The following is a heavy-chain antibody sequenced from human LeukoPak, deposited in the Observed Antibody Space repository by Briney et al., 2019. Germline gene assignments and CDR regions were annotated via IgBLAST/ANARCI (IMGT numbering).Heavy chain of an antibody. V-gene: IGHV4-59*08. J-gene: IGHJ4*02. CDR1: GGSISSYY. CDR3: ARHPRVGSGWYSVDY. D-gene: IGHD6-19*01. Sequence: PSETLSLTCTVSGGSISSYYWSWIRQPPGKGLEWIGYIYYSGSTNYNPSLKSRVTISVDTSKNQFSLKLSSVTAADTAVYYCARHPRVGSGWYSVDYWGQGTLVTVSS. CDR2: IYYSGST.